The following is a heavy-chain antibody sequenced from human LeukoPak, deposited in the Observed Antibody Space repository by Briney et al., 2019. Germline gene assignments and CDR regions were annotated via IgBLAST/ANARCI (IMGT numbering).Heavy chain of an antibody. CDR3: ARQNYMDV. CDR1: NDSISSSGYY. Sequence: PSETLSLTCTVSNDSISSSGYYWGWIRQPPGKGLEWIGSFYYSGSTYYSPSLKSRVTISVDTSKNQFSLKLSSVIATDTAVYYCARQNYMDVWAKGPRSPSP. CDR2: FYYSGST. V-gene: IGHV4-39*01. J-gene: IGHJ6*03.